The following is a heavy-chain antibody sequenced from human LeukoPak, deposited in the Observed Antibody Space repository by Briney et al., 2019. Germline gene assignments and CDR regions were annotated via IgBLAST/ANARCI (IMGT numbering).Heavy chain of an antibody. V-gene: IGHV3-23*01. CDR3: ARSWSGYFLFDY. D-gene: IGHD3-3*01. CDR2: ISGNGRNA. J-gene: IGHJ4*02. Sequence: GGSLRLSCAASGFTFTTYAMSWVRQAPGKGLEWVSAISGNGRNAYSADSVKGRFTISRDSSKNTLYLQMNTLRADDTAVYYCARSWSGYFLFDYWGQGALVTVSS. CDR1: GFTFTTYA.